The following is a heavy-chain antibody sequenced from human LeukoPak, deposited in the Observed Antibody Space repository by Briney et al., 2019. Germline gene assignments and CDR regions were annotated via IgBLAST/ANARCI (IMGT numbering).Heavy chain of an antibody. CDR2: IIPVFGTA. J-gene: IGHJ4*02. Sequence: ASVTVSCKASGGTFSTYAINWVRRAPGQGLEWMGGIIPVFGTANYAQKFQGRVTITADESTSTAYMELSSLTSEDTAIYYCTRDHSSGLYYFDYWGQGTLVTVSS. V-gene: IGHV1-69*13. CDR1: GGTFSTYA. D-gene: IGHD6-19*01. CDR3: TRDHSSGLYYFDY.